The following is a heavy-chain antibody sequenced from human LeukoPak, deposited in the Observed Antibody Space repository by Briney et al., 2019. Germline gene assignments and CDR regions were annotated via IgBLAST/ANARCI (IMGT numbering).Heavy chain of an antibody. CDR2: IIPIFGTA. CDR1: GGTFSSYA. CDR3: ARGNRRSFSASPLIPHAFDI. J-gene: IGHJ3*02. D-gene: IGHD3-10*01. Sequence: SVKVSCKASGGTFSSYAISWVRQAPGQGLEWMGGIIPIFGTANYAQKFQGRVTITADESTSTAYMELSSLRSEDTAVYYCARGNRRSFSASPLIPHAFDIWGQGTMVTVSS. V-gene: IGHV1-69*13.